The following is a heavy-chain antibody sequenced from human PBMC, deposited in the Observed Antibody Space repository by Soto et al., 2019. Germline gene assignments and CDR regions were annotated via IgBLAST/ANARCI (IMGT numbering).Heavy chain of an antibody. CDR1: GGSISSGGYS. Sequence: PSETLSLTCAVSGGSISSGGYSWSWIRQPPGKGLEWIGYIYHSGTTYYNPSLKSRVTISVDRSKNQFSLKLSSVTAADTAVYFCAKGLLWFGESHYFDYWGQGTLVTVSS. CDR2: IYHSGTT. J-gene: IGHJ4*02. D-gene: IGHD3-10*01. CDR3: AKGLLWFGESHYFDY. V-gene: IGHV4-30-2*01.